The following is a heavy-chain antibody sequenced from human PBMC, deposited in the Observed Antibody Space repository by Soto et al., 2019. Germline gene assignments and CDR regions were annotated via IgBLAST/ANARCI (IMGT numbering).Heavy chain of an antibody. CDR1: GGSIXXXXX. CDR3: ARGNSPGVLVAGFDQEGY. Sequence: QVQLQESGPXXVKPSGXXXXXXAVSGGSIXXXXXXXXXXXXXXXXLXXIGEIYHSGTTNYNPSLKSRVTMSVDKSKNQFSLKLTSVTAADTAVYYCARGNSPGVLVAGFDQEGYWGQGTLVTVSS. D-gene: IGHD6-19*01. V-gene: IGHV4-4*02. J-gene: IGHJ4*02. CDR2: IYHSGTT.